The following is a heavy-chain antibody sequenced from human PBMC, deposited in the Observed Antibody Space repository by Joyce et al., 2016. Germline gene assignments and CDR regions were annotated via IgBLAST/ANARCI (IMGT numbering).Heavy chain of an antibody. CDR3: ARGVDTSAVDDAFDV. J-gene: IGHJ3*01. CDR1: DASISADGYH. D-gene: IGHD5-18*01. CDR2: IQNHGRT. Sequence: QVQLQESGLGLVKPSQTLSLTCSVSDASISADGYHWNWIRHLPGTGLEWLGYIQNHGRTYYNPSLKARISMSLDTSTTRFSLNLKSETAADTAVYFCARGVDTSAVDDAFDVWGLGTTVTVSS. V-gene: IGHV4-31*03.